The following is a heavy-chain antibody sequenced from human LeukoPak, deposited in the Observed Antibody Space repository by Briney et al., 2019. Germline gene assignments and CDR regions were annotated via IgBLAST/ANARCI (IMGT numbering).Heavy chain of an antibody. D-gene: IGHD3-22*01. V-gene: IGHV3-7*01. CDR3: ARGSRPNYFDTMNI. CDR2: IKQDGREK. CDR1: GFTFSSYW. J-gene: IGHJ3*02. Sequence: GGSLRLSCAASGFTFSSYWMSWVRQAPGKGLEWVANIKQDGREKYNVDSVKGRFTISRDNAKNSLYLQMNSLTTEDTAVYYCARGSRPNYFDTMNIWGQGTMVTVSS.